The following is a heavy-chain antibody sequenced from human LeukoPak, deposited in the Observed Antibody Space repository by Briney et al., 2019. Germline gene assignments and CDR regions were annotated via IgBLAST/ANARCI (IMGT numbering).Heavy chain of an antibody. CDR3: AKGGIGYSYGWSDY. Sequence: GGSLRLSXAASGFTFSSYGMHWVRQAPGKGLEWVAFIQYDGSSTYYADSVKGRFTISRDNSKNALYLQMNSLRPEDTAVYYCAKGGIGYSYGWSDYWGQGTLVTVSS. CDR1: GFTFSSYG. V-gene: IGHV3-30*02. J-gene: IGHJ4*02. CDR2: IQYDGSST. D-gene: IGHD5-18*01.